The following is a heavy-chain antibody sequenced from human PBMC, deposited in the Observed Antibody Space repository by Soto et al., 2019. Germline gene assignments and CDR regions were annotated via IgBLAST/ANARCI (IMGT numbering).Heavy chain of an antibody. J-gene: IGHJ6*02. CDR3: ARDFQKLPLRYFDWFHYYGMDV. CDR2: ISYDGSNK. Sequence: GGSLRLSCAASGFTFSSYAMHWVRQAPGKGLEWVAVISYDGSNKYYADSVKGRFTISRDNSKNTLYLQMNSLRAEDTAVYYCARDFQKLPLRYFDWFHYYGMDVWGQGTTVTVSS. D-gene: IGHD3-9*01. CDR1: GFTFSSYA. V-gene: IGHV3-30-3*01.